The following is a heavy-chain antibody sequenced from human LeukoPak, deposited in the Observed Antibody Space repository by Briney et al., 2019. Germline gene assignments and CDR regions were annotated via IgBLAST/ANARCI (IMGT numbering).Heavy chain of an antibody. Sequence: GGSLRLSCAASGFTFSSYWMSWVRQAPGKGLEWVANIKQDGSEKYYVDSVKGRFTISRGNAKNSLYLQMNSRRAEDTAVYYCASPLNRDPYWYFDLWGRGTLVTVSS. D-gene: IGHD3-10*01. CDR3: ASPLNRDPYWYFDL. V-gene: IGHV3-7*01. CDR1: GFTFSSYW. CDR2: IKQDGSEK. J-gene: IGHJ2*01.